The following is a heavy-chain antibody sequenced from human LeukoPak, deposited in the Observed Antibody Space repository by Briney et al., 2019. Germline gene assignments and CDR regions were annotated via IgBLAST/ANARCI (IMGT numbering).Heavy chain of an antibody. Sequence: GGSLRLSCAASGFHFSSYAMNWVRQAPGKGLEWVSSIDNSGNYIYYADSVKGRFTISRDNSKNTLYLQMNSLRAEDTAVYYCAKDRTWNDILTGYYIYDCDYWGQGTLVTVSS. CDR3: AKDRTWNDILTGYYIYDCDY. V-gene: IGHV3-23*01. CDR1: GFHFSSYA. CDR2: IDNSGNYI. J-gene: IGHJ4*02. D-gene: IGHD3-9*01.